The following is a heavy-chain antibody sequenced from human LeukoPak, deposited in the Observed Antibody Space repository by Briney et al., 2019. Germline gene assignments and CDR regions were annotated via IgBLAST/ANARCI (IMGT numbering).Heavy chain of an antibody. Sequence: PSETLSLTCAVYGGSFSGYYWSWIRQPPGKGLEGIGEINHRGSTNYNPSLKSRVTISVDTSKNQFSLKLSSVTAADTAVYYCARLHLKKYYDFWSGYQIFDYWGQGTLVTVSS. V-gene: IGHV4-34*01. CDR3: ARLHLKKYYDFWSGYQIFDY. CDR1: GGSFSGYY. J-gene: IGHJ4*02. D-gene: IGHD3-3*01. CDR2: INHRGST.